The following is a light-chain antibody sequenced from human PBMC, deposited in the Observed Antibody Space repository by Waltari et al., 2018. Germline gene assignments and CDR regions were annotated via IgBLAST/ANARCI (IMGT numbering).Light chain of an antibody. Sequence: DIQMIQSPSTLSASVGDRVTITCRASQSVSSWLAWYQQKPGRAPKLLIYKASTLHTGVPARFSGSGYGTEFTLTINSLQPDDFATYYCQQHNSYSYTFGQGTNLEIK. CDR2: KAS. J-gene: IGKJ2*01. V-gene: IGKV1-5*03. CDR1: QSVSSW. CDR3: QQHNSYSYT.